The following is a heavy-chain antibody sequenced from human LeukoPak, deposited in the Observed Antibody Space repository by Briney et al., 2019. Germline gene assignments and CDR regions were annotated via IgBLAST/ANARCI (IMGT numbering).Heavy chain of an antibody. CDR1: GVSISSYY. V-gene: IGHV4-34*01. CDR3: ALIPFDYYYGMDV. CDR2: INHSGST. J-gene: IGHJ6*02. Sequence: SETLSLTCTVSGVSISSYYWNWIRQPPGKGLEWIGEINHSGSTNYSPSLKSRVTISVDTSKNQFSLRLNSVTAADTAVYYCALIPFDYYYGMDVWGQGTTVTVSS.